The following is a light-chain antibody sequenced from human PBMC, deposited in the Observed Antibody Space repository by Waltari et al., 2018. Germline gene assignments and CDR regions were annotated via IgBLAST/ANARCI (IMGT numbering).Light chain of an antibody. Sequence: SYALTQPPSVSVSPGQTASITCSGGKLGDKYVGWYQQKPGQSPVLVIYQDSKRPSGIPERFSGSNSGNTATLTISGTQAMDEADYYCQAWDSSTAVVFGGGTKLTVL. CDR1: KLGDKY. CDR2: QDS. J-gene: IGLJ3*02. CDR3: QAWDSSTAVV. V-gene: IGLV3-1*01.